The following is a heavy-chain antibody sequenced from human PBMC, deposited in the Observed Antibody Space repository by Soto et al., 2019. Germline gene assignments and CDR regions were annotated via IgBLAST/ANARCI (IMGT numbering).Heavy chain of an antibody. V-gene: IGHV1-18*04. J-gene: IGHJ5*02. CDR3: ARVVSRLTGYYSRVEMNWFDP. Sequence: ASVKVSCKASGYTFTSYGISWVRQAPGQGLEWMGWISAYNGNTNYAQKLQGRVTMTTDTSTSTAYMERGSLRSDDTAVYYCARVVSRLTGYYSRVEMNWFDPWGQGTLVTVS. CDR1: GYTFTSYG. D-gene: IGHD3-9*01. CDR2: ISAYNGNT.